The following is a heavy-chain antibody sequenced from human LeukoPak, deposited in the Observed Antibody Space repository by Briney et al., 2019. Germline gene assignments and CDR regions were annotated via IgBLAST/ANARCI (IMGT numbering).Heavy chain of an antibody. CDR2: ISPYNGHT. D-gene: IGHD5-12*01. V-gene: IGHV1-18*01. J-gene: IGHJ4*02. CDR3: ARATTTYSGLIDY. Sequence: ASVKVSCKASGYIFTSYSITWVRQAPRQGLEWMGWISPYNGHTNYALNLQGRVTTTTDTSTSTAYMELGSLRSDDTAVYYCARATTTYSGLIDYWGQGTLVTVSS. CDR1: GYIFTSYS.